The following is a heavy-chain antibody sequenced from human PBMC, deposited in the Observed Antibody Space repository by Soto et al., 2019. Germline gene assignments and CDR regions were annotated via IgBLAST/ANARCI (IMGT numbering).Heavy chain of an antibody. V-gene: IGHV1-3*01. Sequence: AAVKVSCKASGYTFTRYTMNWVRQAPGQRLEWMGWINPDNGNTKSSQKFQDRVIITRDTSASTAYMDLSSLRSEDTAVYYCARGIATGQLDPWGQGTLVTVSS. CDR2: INPDNGNT. CDR3: ARGIATGQLDP. D-gene: IGHD2-15*01. J-gene: IGHJ5*02. CDR1: GYTFTRYT.